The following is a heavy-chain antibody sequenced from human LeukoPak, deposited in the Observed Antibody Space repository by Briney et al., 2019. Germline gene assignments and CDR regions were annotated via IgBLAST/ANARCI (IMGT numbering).Heavy chain of an antibody. Sequence: PGGALRLSCAASGFTFDDYAMHWVRQAPGKGLEWVSGISWNSGSIGYADSVKGRFTISRDNAKNSLYLQMNSLRAEDTALYYCAKEWGLGYCSGGSCYPGAYFDYWGQGTLVTVSS. J-gene: IGHJ4*02. CDR1: GFTFDDYA. CDR3: AKEWGLGYCSGGSCYPGAYFDY. D-gene: IGHD2-15*01. V-gene: IGHV3-9*01. CDR2: ISWNSGSI.